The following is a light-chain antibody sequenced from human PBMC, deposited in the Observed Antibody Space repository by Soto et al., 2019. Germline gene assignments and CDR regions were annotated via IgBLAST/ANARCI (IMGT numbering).Light chain of an antibody. CDR2: NVT. J-gene: IGLJ1*01. CDR1: SSDVGDYNC. Sequence: QSALTQPASVSGSPGQSITISCTGTSSDVGDYNCVSWYQQHPGKAPKLIIYNVTNRPSEISHRFSGSKSGNTASLTISRLQAEDEADYYCNSYTSSFIYVFGTGTKVTVL. CDR3: NSYTSSFIYV. V-gene: IGLV2-14*01.